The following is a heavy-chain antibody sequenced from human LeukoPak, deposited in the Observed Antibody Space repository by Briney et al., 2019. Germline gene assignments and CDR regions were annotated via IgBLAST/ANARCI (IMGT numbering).Heavy chain of an antibody. Sequence: GGSLRLSCAASGFTFSSYGMHWVRQAPGKGLEWVAFIRYDGSNKYYADSVKGRFTISRDNAKNSLYLQMNSLRAEDTAVYYCVRDVLYGAEGLFWFDPWGQGTLVTVSS. CDR1: GFTFSSYG. J-gene: IGHJ5*02. D-gene: IGHD4/OR15-4a*01. V-gene: IGHV3-30*02. CDR2: IRYDGSNK. CDR3: VRDVLYGAEGLFWFDP.